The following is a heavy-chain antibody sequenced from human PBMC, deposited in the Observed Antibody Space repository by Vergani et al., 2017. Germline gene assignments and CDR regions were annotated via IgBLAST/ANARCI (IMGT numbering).Heavy chain of an antibody. J-gene: IGHJ4*02. Sequence: QVQLQESGPGLVKPSQTLSLTCTVSGRSISSGGYYWSWIRPHPGKGLEWIGYTYYSGSTYYNPSLKSRVTISVDTSKNQFSLKLSSVTAADTAVYYCARDSDAGVDYWGQGTLVTVSS. D-gene: IGHD3-10*01. CDR2: TYYSGST. CDR3: ARDSDAGVDY. V-gene: IGHV4-31*03. CDR1: GRSISSGGYY.